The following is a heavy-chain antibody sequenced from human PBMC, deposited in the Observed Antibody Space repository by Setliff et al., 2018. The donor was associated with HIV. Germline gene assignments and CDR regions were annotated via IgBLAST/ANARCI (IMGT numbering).Heavy chain of an antibody. J-gene: IGHJ6*03. CDR3: ARGGLYDSGYDQAHYMDV. CDR1: GYSFTSYW. D-gene: IGHD5-12*01. V-gene: IGHV5-51*01. Sequence: PGESLKISCKGSGYSFTSYWIGWVRQMPGKGLEWMGIIYPGDSDTTYSPSFQGQVTLSADKSISTAYLQRRSLKASDTAMYYCARGGLYDSGYDQAHYMDVWGKGTTVTVS. CDR2: IYPGDSDT.